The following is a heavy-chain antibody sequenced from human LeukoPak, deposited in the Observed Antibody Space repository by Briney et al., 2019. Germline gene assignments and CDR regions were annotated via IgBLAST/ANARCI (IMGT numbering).Heavy chain of an antibody. CDR2: INHSGST. CDR3: ASPSRLGYCSGGSCYGSYFQH. CDR1: GGSFSGYY. J-gene: IGHJ1*01. Sequence: PSETLSLTCAVYGGSFSGYYWSWIRQPPGKGLEWIGEINHSGSTNYNPSLKSRVTISVDTSKNQFSLKLSSVTAADTAVYYCASPSRLGYCSGGSCYGSYFQHWGQGTLVTVSS. V-gene: IGHV4-34*01. D-gene: IGHD2-15*01.